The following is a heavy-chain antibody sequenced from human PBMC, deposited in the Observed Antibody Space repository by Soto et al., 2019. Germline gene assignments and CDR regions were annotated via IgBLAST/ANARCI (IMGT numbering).Heavy chain of an antibody. V-gene: IGHV4-4*02. CDR3: ARSAGRYALHS. J-gene: IGHJ4*02. Sequence: QVQLQESGPGLVKPSGTLSLTCAVSAVSISSGSFWGWVRQPPGKGLEWIGDIHHSGSTNYNPSLKSRVTITSDTSKNHFSLKLNSVTAADTAVYYCARSAGRYALHSWGQGILVIVSS. CDR2: IHHSGST. D-gene: IGHD6-19*01. CDR1: AVSISSGSF.